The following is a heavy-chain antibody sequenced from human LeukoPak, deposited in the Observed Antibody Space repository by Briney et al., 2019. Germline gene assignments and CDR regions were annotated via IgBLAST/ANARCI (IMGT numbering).Heavy chain of an antibody. V-gene: IGHV3-9*03. CDR2: ISWNSRSI. CDR3: AKVGSSWSTFDY. Sequence: GRSLRLSCATSGFTLNDYAMYWVRQAPGKGLEWVSGISWNSRSIAYADSVKGRFTISRDNAKNSLYLQMNSLRAEDMALYYCAKVGSSWSTFDYWGQGTLVTVSS. D-gene: IGHD6-13*01. J-gene: IGHJ4*02. CDR1: GFTLNDYA.